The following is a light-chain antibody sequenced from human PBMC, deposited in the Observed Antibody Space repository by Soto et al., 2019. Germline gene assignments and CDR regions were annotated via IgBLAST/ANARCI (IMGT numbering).Light chain of an antibody. CDR1: QSVSRH. Sequence: EVVLTQSPATLSLSPGERATLSCRASQSVSRHLAWYQQKPGQAPRLLILDASDRATGIPARFSGSGSGTNFTLTISSLEPEDFAVYYCQQRSNWPPVTFSGGTKVDIK. J-gene: IGKJ4*01. CDR2: DAS. V-gene: IGKV3-11*01. CDR3: QQRSNWPPVT.